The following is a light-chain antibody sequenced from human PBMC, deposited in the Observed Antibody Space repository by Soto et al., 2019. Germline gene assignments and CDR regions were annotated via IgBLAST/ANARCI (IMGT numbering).Light chain of an antibody. CDR1: QSLLHSNGYNY. V-gene: IGKV2-28*01. Sequence: DIVMTQSPLSLPVTPGEPASISCRSSQSLLHSNGYNYLDWYLQKPGQSPQLLIYLGSNRASGVPDRFSGSGSCTEFTLKISRVEAEDVGVYYCMQALQTPRTFGGGTKVEIK. J-gene: IGKJ4*01. CDR2: LGS. CDR3: MQALQTPRT.